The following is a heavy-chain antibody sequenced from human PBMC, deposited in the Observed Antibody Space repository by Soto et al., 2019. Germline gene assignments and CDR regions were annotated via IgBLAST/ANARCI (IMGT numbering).Heavy chain of an antibody. V-gene: IGHV4-39*01. CDR1: GGSISSSSCH. CDR3: ARQGPSETYYGWFDP. J-gene: IGHJ5*02. Sequence: ASETLSLTCTVSGGSISSSSCHWGWIRQPPGKGLEWIASIKYSGTTFYNPSLKSRVTLSVDTSKNQFALKLSSVTATDTAVCYCARQGPSETYYGWFDPWGQGTLVTVSS. D-gene: IGHD1-26*01. CDR2: IKYSGTT.